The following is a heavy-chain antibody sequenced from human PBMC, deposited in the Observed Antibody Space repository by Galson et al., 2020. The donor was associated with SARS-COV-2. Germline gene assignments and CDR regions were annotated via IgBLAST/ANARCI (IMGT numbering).Heavy chain of an antibody. CDR2: ISYDGSNK. CDR3: ARETIATGNWFDP. Sequence: GESLKISCAASGFTFSSYAMHWVRQAPGKGLEWVAVISYDGSNKYYADSVKGRFTISRDNSKNTLYLQMNSLRAEDTAVYYCARETIATGNWFDPWGQGTLVTVSA. J-gene: IGHJ5*02. D-gene: IGHD6-13*01. V-gene: IGHV3-30*04. CDR1: GFTFSSYA.